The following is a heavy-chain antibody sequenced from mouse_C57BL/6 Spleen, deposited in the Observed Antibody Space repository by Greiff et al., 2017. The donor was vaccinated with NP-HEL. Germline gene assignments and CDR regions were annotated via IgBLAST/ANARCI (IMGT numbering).Heavy chain of an antibody. Sequence: VQLQQPGAELVKPGASVKMSCKASGYTFTSYWITWVKQRPGQGLEWIGDIYPGSGSTNYNEKFKSKATLTVDPSSSTAYMQLSSLTSEDSAVYYWAGAYYDYERAYYYAMDYWGQGTSVTVSS. CDR3: AGAYYDYERAYYYAMDY. D-gene: IGHD2-4*01. CDR1: GYTFTSYW. V-gene: IGHV1-55*01. J-gene: IGHJ4*01. CDR2: IYPGSGST.